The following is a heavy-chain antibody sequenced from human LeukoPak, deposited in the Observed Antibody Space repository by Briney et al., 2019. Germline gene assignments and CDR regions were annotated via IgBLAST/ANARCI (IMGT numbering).Heavy chain of an antibody. D-gene: IGHD3-10*01. CDR2: IHVGNGNT. J-gene: IGHJ4*02. CDR1: RCPFTSYA. V-gene: IGHV1-3*01. Sequence: GASVKVSCKASRCPFTSYAMHWVRQAPGQRLEWMGWIHVGNGNTEYSQKFQGRVTITRDTPATTTYMELSSLRSEDTAVYYCARVDGSGPNAPNDCWGQGSLVTVSS. CDR3: ARVDGSGPNAPNDC.